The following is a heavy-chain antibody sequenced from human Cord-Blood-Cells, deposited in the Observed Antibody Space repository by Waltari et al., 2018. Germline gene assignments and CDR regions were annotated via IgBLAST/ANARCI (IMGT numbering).Heavy chain of an antibody. Sequence: QVQLVQSGAEVKKPGASVKVSCKVSGYPLTELSMHRVRQAPGKGLEWMGGFDPEDGETIYAQKFQGRVTMTEDTSTDTAYMELSSLRYEDTAVYYCATEPRLELAARDDAFDIWGQGTMVTVSS. V-gene: IGHV1-24*01. CDR1: GYPLTELS. CDR3: ATEPRLELAARDDAFDI. D-gene: IGHD6-6*01. CDR2: FDPEDGET. J-gene: IGHJ3*02.